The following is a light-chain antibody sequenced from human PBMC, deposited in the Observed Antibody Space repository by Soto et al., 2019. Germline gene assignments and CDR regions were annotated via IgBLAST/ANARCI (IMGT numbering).Light chain of an antibody. CDR2: LNSDGSH. J-gene: IGLJ3*02. CDR3: QPWGSGPV. V-gene: IGLV4-69*01. CDR1: SGHNSYA. Sequence: QLVLTQSPSASASLGASVKLTCTLSSGHNSYAIAWHQQQPEKGPRYLMKLNSDGSHSKGDGIPDRFSGSSSGAERYLTISRLQSEDEADYYCQPWGSGPVVGGGTKLTVL.